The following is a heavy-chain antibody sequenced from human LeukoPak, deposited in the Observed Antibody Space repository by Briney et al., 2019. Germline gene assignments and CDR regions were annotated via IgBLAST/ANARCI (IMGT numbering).Heavy chain of an antibody. CDR2: IYYSGST. CDR1: GGSISSSSYY. J-gene: IGHJ4*02. CDR3: ARVSRVAGTIDY. Sequence: KPSETLSLTCTVSGGSISSSSYYWGWIRQPPRKGLEWIGSIYYSGSTYYNPSLKSRVTISVDTSKNQFSLKLSSVAAADTAVYYCARVSRVAGTIDYWGQGTLVTVSS. V-gene: IGHV4-39*07. D-gene: IGHD6-19*01.